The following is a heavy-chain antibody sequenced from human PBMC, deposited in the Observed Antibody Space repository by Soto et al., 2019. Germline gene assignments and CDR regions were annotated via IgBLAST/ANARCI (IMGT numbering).Heavy chain of an antibody. CDR3: ERDPNEFWTSYWFDP. CDR1: GYDFNTYG. D-gene: IGHD3-3*01. Sequence: ASVKVSCKASGYDFNTYGINWVRQAPGQGLELMGWISAYDGKTTYTEKFQDRVTMTTDASTNTAYMELRSLTSEDTAVYYCERDPNEFWTSYWFDPWGQGTLVTVYS. CDR2: ISAYDGKT. V-gene: IGHV1-18*01. J-gene: IGHJ5*02.